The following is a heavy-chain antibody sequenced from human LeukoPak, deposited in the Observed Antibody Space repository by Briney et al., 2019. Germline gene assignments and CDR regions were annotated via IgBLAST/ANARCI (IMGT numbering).Heavy chain of an antibody. J-gene: IGHJ4*02. CDR3: ARGTYYFDY. D-gene: IGHD1/OR15-1a*01. Sequence: PGGTLRLSCAASGLTFSSYGMSWVRQAPGKGLVWVSRINSDGSSTSYADSVKGRFTISRDNAKNTLYLQMNSLRAEDTAVYYCARGTYYFDYWGQGTLVTVSS. CDR2: INSDGSST. V-gene: IGHV3-74*01. CDR1: GLTFSSYG.